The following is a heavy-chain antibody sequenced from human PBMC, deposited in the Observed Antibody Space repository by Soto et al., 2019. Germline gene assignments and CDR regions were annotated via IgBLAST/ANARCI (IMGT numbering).Heavy chain of an antibody. D-gene: IGHD4-17*01. Sequence: ASVKFSCTASGCTFTTYGITWVRQAPGQGLEWMGWISAYSGNTNYAQKLQGRLTVTTDTSTNTAYMDLRSLRSDDTAVYYCARGVKAGDYGDYGSYYFDLWGQG. CDR2: ISAYSGNT. CDR3: ARGVKAGDYGDYGSYYFDL. J-gene: IGHJ4*01. V-gene: IGHV1-18*04. CDR1: GCTFTTYG.